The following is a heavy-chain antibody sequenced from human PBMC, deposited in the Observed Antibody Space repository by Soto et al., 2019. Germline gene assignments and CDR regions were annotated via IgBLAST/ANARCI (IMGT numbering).Heavy chain of an antibody. CDR2: INPSGGST. V-gene: IGHV1-46*01. J-gene: IGHJ6*02. CDR3: ARDGGCSSTSCYRDYYYYGMDV. CDR1: GYTFTSYY. Sequence: ASVKVSCKASGYTFTSYYMHWVRQAPGQGLEWMGIINPSGGSTSYAQKFQGRVTMTRDTSTSTVYMELSSLRSEDTAVYYCARDGGCSSTSCYRDYYYYGMDVWGQGTTVTV. D-gene: IGHD2-2*02.